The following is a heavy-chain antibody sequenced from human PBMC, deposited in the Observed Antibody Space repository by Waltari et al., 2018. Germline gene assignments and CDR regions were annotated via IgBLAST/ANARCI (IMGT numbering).Heavy chain of an antibody. V-gene: IGHV6-1*01. Sequence: QVQLQQSGPGLVKPSQTLSLTCAISGDSVSSNSAAWNWIRQSPSRGLEWLGSTYYRSKGYNDYSVSGKSRITINPDTSKNQFALQLNSVTPEDTAVYYCSREAHLYSGSYRYFDYWGQGTLVTVSS. CDR3: SREAHLYSGSYRYFDY. D-gene: IGHD1-26*01. CDR2: TYYRSKGYN. J-gene: IGHJ4*02. CDR1: GDSVSSNSAA.